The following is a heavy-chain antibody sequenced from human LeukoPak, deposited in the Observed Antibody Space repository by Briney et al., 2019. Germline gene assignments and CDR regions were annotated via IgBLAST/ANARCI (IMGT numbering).Heavy chain of an antibody. CDR1: GYIFTNYW. Sequence: GESLKISCEASGYIFTNYWIGWVRQMPGKGLEWMGIIWPDDSETRYSPSFQGQVTMSVDKSTRTAYLRWSTLKASDSGIYYCARQPIDYGPDYWGQGTQVTVSS. V-gene: IGHV5-51*01. J-gene: IGHJ4*02. CDR2: IWPDDSET. CDR3: ARQPIDYGPDY. D-gene: IGHD4/OR15-4a*01.